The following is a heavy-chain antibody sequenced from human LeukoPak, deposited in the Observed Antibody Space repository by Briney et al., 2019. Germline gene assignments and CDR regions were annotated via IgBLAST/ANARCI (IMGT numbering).Heavy chain of an antibody. Sequence: SETLSLTCTVSGGSISSYYWSWIRQPPGKGLEWIGYIYYSGSTNYNPSLKSRVTISVDTSKNQFSLKLSSVTAADTAVYHCARTIRRVYAFDIWGQGTMVTVSS. CDR3: ARTIRRVYAFDI. CDR2: IYYSGST. D-gene: IGHD3-3*01. J-gene: IGHJ3*02. V-gene: IGHV4-59*08. CDR1: GGSISSYY.